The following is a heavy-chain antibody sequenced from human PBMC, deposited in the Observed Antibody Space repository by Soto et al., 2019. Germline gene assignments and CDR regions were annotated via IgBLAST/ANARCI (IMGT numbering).Heavy chain of an antibody. J-gene: IGHJ4*02. CDR1: GFTFSSYA. V-gene: IGHV3-23*01. CDR2: ISGSGGST. Sequence: PGGSLRLSCAASGFTFSSYAMSWVRQAPGKGLEWVSAISGSGGSTYYADSVKGRFTISRDNSKNTLYLQMNSLRAEDTAVYYCAKRESIFGVVITPIDYWGQGTLVTVSS. CDR3: AKRESIFGVVITPIDY. D-gene: IGHD3-3*01.